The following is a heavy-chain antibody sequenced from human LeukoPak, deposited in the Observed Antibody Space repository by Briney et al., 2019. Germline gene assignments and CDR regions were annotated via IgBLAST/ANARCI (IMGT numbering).Heavy chain of an antibody. CDR2: IKPEGSAQ. J-gene: IGHJ4*02. V-gene: IGHV3-7*01. Sequence: GGSLRISCAASGFTFNNYGMTWVHQAPGKGLEWVANIKPEGSAQYYADSVRGRFTISRDNAKNSVFLHMNSLRAEDTAVHHCARPYGVGWSGLEHWGRGTLVTVSS. CDR1: GFTFNNYG. D-gene: IGHD6-19*01. CDR3: ARPYGVGWSGLEH.